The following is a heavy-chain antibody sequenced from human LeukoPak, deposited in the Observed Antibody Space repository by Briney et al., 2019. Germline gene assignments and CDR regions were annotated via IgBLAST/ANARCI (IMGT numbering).Heavy chain of an antibody. CDR1: GFTFSVYD. CDR2: ISRGGIS. Sequence: GGSLRLSFAASGFTFSVYDMYWIRQSPGKGLECVSVISRGGISYYADSVKGRFTISRDNSKNTLYLQMNSLRAEDTAVYYCARDNSVTTVTTDAFDIWGQGTMVTVSS. J-gene: IGHJ3*02. V-gene: IGHV3-66*01. CDR3: ARDNSVTTVTTDAFDI. D-gene: IGHD4-17*01.